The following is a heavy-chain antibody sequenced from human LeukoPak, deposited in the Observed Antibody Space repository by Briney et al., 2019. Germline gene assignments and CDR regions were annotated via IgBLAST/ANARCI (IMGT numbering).Heavy chain of an antibody. Sequence: GGSLRLSCAASGFTFSSYAMSWVRQAPGKGLEWVSAISGSGGSTYYADSVKGRFTISRDNSKNTLYLQMHSLRAGDTAVYYCANVDIVLRVYVPTDYWGQGTLVTVSS. V-gene: IGHV3-23*01. D-gene: IGHD2-8*01. CDR2: ISGSGGST. J-gene: IGHJ4*02. CDR3: ANVDIVLRVYVPTDY. CDR1: GFTFSSYA.